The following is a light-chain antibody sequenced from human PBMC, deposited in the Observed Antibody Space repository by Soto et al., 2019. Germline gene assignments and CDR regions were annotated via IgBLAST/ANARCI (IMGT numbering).Light chain of an antibody. CDR1: SSDVGGYNY. Sequence: QSVLTQPASVSGSPGQSITISCTGTSSDVGGYNYVSWYQQHPGKAPKLMIYEVSNRPSGVSNRFSGSKSGNTASLTISGLQAEDEADYYCSSYTSSSTVVCGGGTKVTV. V-gene: IGLV2-14*01. J-gene: IGLJ2*01. CDR2: EVS. CDR3: SSYTSSSTVV.